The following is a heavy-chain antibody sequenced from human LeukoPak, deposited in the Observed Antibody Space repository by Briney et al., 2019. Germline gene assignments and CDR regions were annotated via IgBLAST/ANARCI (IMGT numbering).Heavy chain of an antibody. CDR3: ARDAVGVRYYYYYMDV. V-gene: IGHV4-61*02. D-gene: IGHD6-19*01. Sequence: NPSETLSLTCTVSGGSISSGSYYWSWIRQPAGKGLEWIGRIYTSGSTNYYPSLKSRVTISVDTSKNQFSLKLSSVTAADTAVYYCARDAVGVRYYYYYMDVWGKGTTVTVSS. CDR2: IYTSGST. CDR1: GGSISSGSYY. J-gene: IGHJ6*03.